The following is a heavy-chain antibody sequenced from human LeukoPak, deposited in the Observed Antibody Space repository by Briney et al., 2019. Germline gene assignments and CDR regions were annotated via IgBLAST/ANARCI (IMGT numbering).Heavy chain of an antibody. CDR1: GYSISSGYY. J-gene: IGHJ5*02. V-gene: IGHV4-38-2*02. Sequence: PSETLSLTCTVSGYSISSGYYWGWIRQPPGKGLEWIGSFYDSGSTNYNPSLKSRVTISVDTSKNQFSLKLSSVTAADTAVYYCARVPAAIGWFDPWGQGTLVTVSS. CDR2: FYDSGST. CDR3: ARVPAAIGWFDP. D-gene: IGHD2-2*01.